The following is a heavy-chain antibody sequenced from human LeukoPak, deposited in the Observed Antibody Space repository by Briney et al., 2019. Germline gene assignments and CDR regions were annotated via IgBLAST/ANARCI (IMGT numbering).Heavy chain of an antibody. CDR1: GGSISSYY. J-gene: IGHJ4*02. V-gene: IGHV4-59*12. CDR2: IYYSGST. Sequence: SETLSLTCTVSGGSISSYYWSWIRQPPGKGLEWIGYIYYSGSTNYNPSLKSRVTISVDTSKNQFSLKLSSVPAAGTAVYYCARDSSLLIGYWGQGTLVTVSS. CDR3: ARDSSLLIGY.